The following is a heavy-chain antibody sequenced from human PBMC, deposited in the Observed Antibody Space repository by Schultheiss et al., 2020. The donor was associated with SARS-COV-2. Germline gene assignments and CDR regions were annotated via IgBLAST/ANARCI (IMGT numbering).Heavy chain of an antibody. CDR2: IWYDGSNK. CDR3: ARARSDIVLMVYRYGMDV. CDR1: GFTFSSYA. Sequence: GGSLRLSCAASGFTFSSYAMHWVRQAPGKGLEWVAVIWYDGSNKYYADSVKGRFTISRDNSKNTLYLQMNSLRAEDTAVYYCARARSDIVLMVYRYGMDVWGQGTTVTVSS. J-gene: IGHJ6*02. D-gene: IGHD2-8*01. V-gene: IGHV3-33*08.